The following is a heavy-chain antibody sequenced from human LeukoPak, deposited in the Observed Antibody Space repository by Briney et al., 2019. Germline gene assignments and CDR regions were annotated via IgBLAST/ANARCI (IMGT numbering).Heavy chain of an antibody. CDR1: GFSFSNHA. CDR3: ARGPHIVVVTAADY. D-gene: IGHD2-21*02. Sequence: GGSLRLSCAASGFSFSNHAMSWVRQAPGKGLKWVSAISGSGGTTYYADSVKGRFTISRDNSNNTLYLQMNGLRVDDTAVYYCARGPHIVVVTAADYWGQGTLVTVSS. CDR2: ISGSGGTT. V-gene: IGHV3-23*01. J-gene: IGHJ4*02.